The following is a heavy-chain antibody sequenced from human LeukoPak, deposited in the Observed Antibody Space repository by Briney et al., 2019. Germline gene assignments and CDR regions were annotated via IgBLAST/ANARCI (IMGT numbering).Heavy chain of an antibody. CDR1: GGSISSYY. CDR2: IYTSGST. J-gene: IGHJ3*02. Sequence: SETLSLTCTVSGGSISSYYWSWIRQPAGKGLEWIGRIYTSGSTNYNPSLKSRVTMSVDTSKNQFSLKLSSVTAADTAVYYCARTGYGSGNMRDAFDIWGQGTTVTVSS. CDR3: ARTGYGSGNMRDAFDI. D-gene: IGHD3-10*01. V-gene: IGHV4-4*07.